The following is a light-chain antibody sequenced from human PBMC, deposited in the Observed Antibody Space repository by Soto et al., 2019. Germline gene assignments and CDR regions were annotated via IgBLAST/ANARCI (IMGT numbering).Light chain of an antibody. CDR3: QQSFSIPFT. V-gene: IGKV3-15*01. CDR2: GAF. Sequence: ETMMTQSPATLSVTPGETATLSCRASQSVSSNLAWYQQKPGQAPSLLIYGAFTRATGIPARFSGSESGTDFTLNISDLRPEDFATYYCQQSFSIPFTFGPGTKVDIK. CDR1: QSVSSN. J-gene: IGKJ3*01.